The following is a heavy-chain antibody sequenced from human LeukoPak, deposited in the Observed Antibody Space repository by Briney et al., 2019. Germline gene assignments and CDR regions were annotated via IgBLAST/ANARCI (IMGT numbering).Heavy chain of an antibody. J-gene: IGHJ4*01. CDR2: ISYDGTTK. CDR3: AKGVETSTTGELPYYFDY. V-gene: IGHV3-30*18. Sequence: GRSLRLSCGVSGFTFRTYGMHWVRQAPGKGLEWVSIISYDGTTKDYTDSVKGRFTISRDNSKNTLYLQMTSLRTEDTAVYYCAKGVETSTTGELPYYFDYWGQEPWSPSPQ. D-gene: IGHD3-10*01. CDR1: GFTFRTYG.